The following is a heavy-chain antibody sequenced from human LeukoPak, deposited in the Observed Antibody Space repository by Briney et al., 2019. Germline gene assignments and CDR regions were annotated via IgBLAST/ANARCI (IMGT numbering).Heavy chain of an antibody. Sequence: PSETLSLTCTVSGGSISSYYWSWIRQPPGKGLEWIGYIYYSGSTNYNPSLKSRVTISVDTSKNQFSLKLSSVTAADTAVYYCARSTVTSWETKDNWFDPWGQGTLVTVSS. J-gene: IGHJ5*02. D-gene: IGHD4-17*01. CDR1: GGSISSYY. CDR2: IYYSGST. CDR3: ARSTVTSWETKDNWFDP. V-gene: IGHV4-59*01.